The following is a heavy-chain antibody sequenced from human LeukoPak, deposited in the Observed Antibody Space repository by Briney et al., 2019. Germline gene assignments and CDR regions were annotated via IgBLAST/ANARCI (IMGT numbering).Heavy chain of an antibody. CDR3: ARGFTYYDFWSGFLWFDP. CDR1: GGSISSYY. V-gene: IGHV4-59*01. J-gene: IGHJ5*02. CDR2: IYYSGST. D-gene: IGHD3-3*01. Sequence: PSETLSLTCTVSGGSISSYYWSWIRQPPGKGLEWIGYIYYSGSTNYNPSLKSRVTISVDTSKNQFSLKLSSVTAADTAVYYCARGFTYYDFWSGFLWFDPWGQGTLVTVSS.